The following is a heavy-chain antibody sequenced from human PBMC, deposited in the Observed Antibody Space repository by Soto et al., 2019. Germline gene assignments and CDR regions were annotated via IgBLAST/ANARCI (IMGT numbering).Heavy chain of an antibody. CDR1: GFSFSSYA. D-gene: IGHD2-15*01. CDR3: ARWSYLDY. V-gene: IGHV3-23*01. Sequence: GGSLRLSCAASGFSFSSYAMGWVRQAPGKGLEWVSTISGSDGKTFYADSVKGRFSISRDTSDNMLYLQMNSLRDDDTAVYYCARWSYLDYWGQGARVTVSS. J-gene: IGHJ4*02. CDR2: ISGSDGKT.